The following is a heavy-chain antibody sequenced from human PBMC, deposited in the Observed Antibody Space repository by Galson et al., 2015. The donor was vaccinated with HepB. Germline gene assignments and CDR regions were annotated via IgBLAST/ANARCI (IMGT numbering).Heavy chain of an antibody. CDR1: GFSISGYS. J-gene: IGHJ4*02. D-gene: IGHD4-11*01. Sequence: SLRLSCAASGFSISGYSMNWVRQAPGKGLEWLSYISGHRNTIYYTDAVKGRFTISRDNSKNTLYLQMNSLRAEDTAVYYCAKTRGLQYYFGSWGQGTLVSVSS. V-gene: IGHV3-48*01. CDR3: AKTRGLQYYFGS. CDR2: ISGHRNTI.